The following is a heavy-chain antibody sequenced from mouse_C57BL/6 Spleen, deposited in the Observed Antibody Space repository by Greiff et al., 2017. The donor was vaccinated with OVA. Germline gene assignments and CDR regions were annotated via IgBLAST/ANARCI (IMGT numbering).Heavy chain of an antibody. CDR1: GYTFTRYW. CDR2: IHPNSGST. V-gene: IGHV1-64*01. J-gene: IGHJ2*01. CDR3: ARSRLAYFDY. Sequence: QVQLQQPGAELVKPGASVKLSCKASGYTFTRYWMHWVKQRPGQGLEWIGMIHPNSGSTNYNEKFKSKATLTVDKSSSTAYMQLSSLTSEDSAVYYCARSRLAYFDYWGQGTTLTVSS. D-gene: IGHD4-1*01.